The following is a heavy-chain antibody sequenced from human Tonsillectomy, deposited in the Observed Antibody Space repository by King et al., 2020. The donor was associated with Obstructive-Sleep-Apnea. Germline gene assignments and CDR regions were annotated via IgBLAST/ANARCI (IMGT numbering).Heavy chain of an antibody. V-gene: IGHV4-31*01. CDR2: IYYSCST. CDR3: ARDGSVAAAQTLNWYFDL. Sequence: QLQESGPGLVKPSQTLSLTCTVSGCSISSGGYYLSWIRQPPGNGLDWIGYIYYSCSTYYNPSLKINVTISVDTSKNQFSLKLSSLTAVDTSVYYCARDGSVAAAQTLNWYFDLWGRGTLVTVSS. D-gene: IGHD6-13*01. J-gene: IGHJ2*01. CDR1: GCSISSGGYY.